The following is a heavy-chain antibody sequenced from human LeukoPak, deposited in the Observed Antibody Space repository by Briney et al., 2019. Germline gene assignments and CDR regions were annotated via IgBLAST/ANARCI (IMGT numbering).Heavy chain of an antibody. V-gene: IGHV3-23*01. J-gene: IGHJ4*02. CDR3: AKDGKRIAMIGVVRRGHYFDY. CDR2: ISGSGAYT. CDR1: GFTFSNYG. D-gene: IGHD3-22*01. Sequence: GGSLRLSCAASGFTFSNYGMSWVRQAPGKGLEWVSAISGSGAYTYYADSVKGRFTISRDVSKNTLYLQMNSLRAEDTAVYYCAKDGKRIAMIGVVRRGHYFDYWGQGSLVTVSS.